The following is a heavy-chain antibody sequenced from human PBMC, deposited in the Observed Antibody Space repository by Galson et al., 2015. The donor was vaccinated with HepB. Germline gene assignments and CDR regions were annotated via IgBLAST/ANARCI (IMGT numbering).Heavy chain of an antibody. D-gene: IGHD3-3*01. J-gene: IGHJ4*02. CDR3: AKDPDFDFYSEKSTTFDY. V-gene: IGHV3-23*01. CDR1: GFSFAAYA. Sequence: SLRLSCAASGFSFAAYAMSWVRQAPGKGLEWVSSISGGGQNTYYADALRGQITISRDNSKNTVYLQMISLRDVDTAMYYCAKDPDFDFYSEKSTTFDYWGRGTLVTVSS. CDR2: ISGGGQNT.